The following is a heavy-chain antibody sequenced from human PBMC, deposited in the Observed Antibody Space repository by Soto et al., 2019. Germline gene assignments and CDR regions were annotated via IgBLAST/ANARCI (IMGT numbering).Heavy chain of an antibody. Sequence: QITLKESGPTLLRPAPTLTLTCDVSGFSLSTYHMGVDWIRQPPGKALYWLALIYWDDDKRYSPSLKDRLAISKDASSNPVVLTITNMDPGDTATYFCAHAGDYDLLTFDRWGPGTLGTVSS. CDR2: IYWDDDK. CDR3: AHAGDYDLLTFDR. V-gene: IGHV2-5*02. D-gene: IGHD4-17*01. CDR1: GFSLSTYHMG. J-gene: IGHJ4*02.